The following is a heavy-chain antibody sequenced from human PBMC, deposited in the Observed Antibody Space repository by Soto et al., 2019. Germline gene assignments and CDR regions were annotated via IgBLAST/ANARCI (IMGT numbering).Heavy chain of an antibody. J-gene: IGHJ4*02. CDR2: ISSSSSTI. Sequence: GGSLRLSCAASGFTFSSYIMNWVRQAPGKGLEWVSYISSSSSTIYYADSVKGRFTISRDNAKNSLYLQMNSLRDEDTAVYYCAKSRDGYNWVFDYWGQGTLVTVSS. V-gene: IGHV3-48*02. CDR1: GFTFSSYI. CDR3: AKSRDGYNWVFDY. D-gene: IGHD5-12*01.